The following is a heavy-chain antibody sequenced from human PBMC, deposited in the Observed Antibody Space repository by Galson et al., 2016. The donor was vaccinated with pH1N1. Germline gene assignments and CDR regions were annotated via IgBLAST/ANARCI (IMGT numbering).Heavy chain of an antibody. D-gene: IGHD3-10*02. CDR2: IYHDANT. CDR1: SLSMYW. CDR3: ARPDYVDVDLKDWYFNL. J-gene: IGHJ2*01. Sequence: SLSMYWMSWVRQPPGKGLEWIATIYHDANTYTNPSVKGRVTMSVDTSKKQVSLKLSSVTAADTAVYYCARPDYVDVDLKDWYFNLWGRVTLVTVSS. V-gene: IGHV4-39*01.